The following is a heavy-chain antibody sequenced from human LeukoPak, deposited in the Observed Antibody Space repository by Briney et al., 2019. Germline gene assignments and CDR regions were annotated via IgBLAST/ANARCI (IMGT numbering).Heavy chain of an antibody. Sequence: SETLSLTCTVSGASISSSSHYWGWIRQPPGKGLEWIGFVYVSGITYSNPSLKSRVTISVDTSKNQFSLKLSSVTAADTAVYFCARQGAGGRAFDIWGQGTRVTVSS. J-gene: IGHJ3*02. CDR1: GASISSSSHY. CDR3: ARQGAGGRAFDI. D-gene: IGHD1-26*01. CDR2: VYVSGIT. V-gene: IGHV4-39*01.